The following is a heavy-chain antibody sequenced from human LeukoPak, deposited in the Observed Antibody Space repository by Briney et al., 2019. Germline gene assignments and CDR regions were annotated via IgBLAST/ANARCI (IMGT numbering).Heavy chain of an antibody. V-gene: IGHV3-23*01. Sequence: GGSLRLSCTPSGLTFSSYAMNWVRQAPGKGLEWVSGISGSGVNTFYADSVKGRFTISRDNSKNTAYLQMDSLKTEDTAVYYCTGNYYGSGSYADFDYWGQGTLVTVSS. D-gene: IGHD3-10*01. CDR3: TGNYYGSGSYADFDY. CDR2: ISGSGVNT. J-gene: IGHJ4*02. CDR1: GLTFSSYA.